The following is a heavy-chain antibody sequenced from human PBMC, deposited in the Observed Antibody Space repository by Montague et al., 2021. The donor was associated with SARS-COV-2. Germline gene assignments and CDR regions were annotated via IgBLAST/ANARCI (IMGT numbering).Heavy chain of an antibody. CDR2: VTTIGTT. CDR1: GGSITGFS. Sequence: SETLSLTCAVSGGSITGFSWSWVRQPAGRGLEWIGRVTTIGTTNYSPSLRSRVTMSVDTSKNQFSLNLNSVTAADTAIYYCARSPTRRLSLDFWGQGTMVTVSS. J-gene: IGHJ4*02. V-gene: IGHV4-4*07. CDR3: ARSPTRRLSLDF. D-gene: IGHD3-16*01.